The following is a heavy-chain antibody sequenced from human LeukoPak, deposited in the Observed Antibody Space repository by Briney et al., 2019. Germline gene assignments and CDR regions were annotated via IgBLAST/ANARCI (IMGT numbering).Heavy chain of an antibody. V-gene: IGHV4-4*09. D-gene: IGHD3-10*01. CDR2: IYTSGST. Sequence: PSETLSHTCTVSGGSISSYYWSWIRQPPGKGLEWIGYIYTSGSTNYNPSLKSRVTISVDTSKNQFSLKLSSVTAADTAVYYCARLKRFGAYYYMDVWGKGTTATVSS. CDR1: GGSISSYY. J-gene: IGHJ6*03. CDR3: ARLKRFGAYYYMDV.